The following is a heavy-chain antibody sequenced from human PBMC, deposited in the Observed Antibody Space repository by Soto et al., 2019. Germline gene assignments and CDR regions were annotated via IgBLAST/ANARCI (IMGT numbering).Heavy chain of an antibody. CDR2: IYYSGST. J-gene: IGHJ6*02. Sequence: SETLSLTCTVSGGSISSYYWSWIRQPPGKGLEWIGYIYYSGSTNYNPSLKSRVTISVDTSKNQFSLKLSSVTAADTAVYYCARRDSRYYYYGMDVWGQGTTVTVSS. CDR3: ARRDSRYYYYGMDV. V-gene: IGHV4-59*01. D-gene: IGHD6-13*01. CDR1: GGSISSYY.